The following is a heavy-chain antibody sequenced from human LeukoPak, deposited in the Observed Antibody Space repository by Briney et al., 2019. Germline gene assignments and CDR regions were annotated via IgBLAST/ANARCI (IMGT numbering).Heavy chain of an antibody. J-gene: IGHJ4*02. Sequence: GASVKVSCKTSESTFTGLYIHWVRQAPGQGLEWMGWLNRNSGSTRYAQIFQGRVTMTRDTSINTAYMDLSGLTSDDTAVYFCAAQSGESTHLEFWGQGTLVTVSS. V-gene: IGHV1-2*02. D-gene: IGHD3-10*01. CDR2: LNRNSGST. CDR3: AAQSGESTHLEF. CDR1: ESTFTGLY.